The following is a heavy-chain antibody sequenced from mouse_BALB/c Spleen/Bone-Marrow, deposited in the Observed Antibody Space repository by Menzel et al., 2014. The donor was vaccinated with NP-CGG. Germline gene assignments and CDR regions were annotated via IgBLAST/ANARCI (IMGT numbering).Heavy chain of an antibody. J-gene: IGHJ4*01. D-gene: IGHD2-1*01. V-gene: IGHV1-37*01. CDR3: GSRGNYDEGRY. CDR1: GYSFTGHF. CDR2: INPYNGDT. Sequence: VQLKESGPELVKPGASVKISCKASGYSFTGHFMNWVKQSHGKSLEWIGRINPYNGDTFYNQKFKGKATLTVDKSSSTAHMELLSLTSEDSAVYYCGSRGNYDEGRYWGQGTSVTVSS.